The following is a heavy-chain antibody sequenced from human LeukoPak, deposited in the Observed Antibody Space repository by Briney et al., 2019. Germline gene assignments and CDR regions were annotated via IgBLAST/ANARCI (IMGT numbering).Heavy chain of an antibody. CDR1: GFTFSSYA. CDR2: ISGSGGST. J-gene: IGHJ4*02. Sequence: GRSLRLSCAASGFTFSSYAMHWVRQAPGKGLEWVSAISGSGGSTYYADSVKGRFTISRDNSKNTLYLQMNSLRAEDTAVYYCAKAANLYSSSWRQPFDYWGQGTLVTVSS. V-gene: IGHV3-23*01. CDR3: AKAANLYSSSWRQPFDY. D-gene: IGHD6-13*01.